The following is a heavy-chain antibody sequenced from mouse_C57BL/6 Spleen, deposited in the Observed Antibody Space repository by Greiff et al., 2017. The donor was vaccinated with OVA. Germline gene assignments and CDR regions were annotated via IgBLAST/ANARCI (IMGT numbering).Heavy chain of an antibody. CDR1: GYTFTDYN. D-gene: IGHD1-1*01. CDR2: INPNNGGT. Sequence: VQLKESGPELVKPGASVKIPCKASGYTFTDYNMDWVKQSHGKSLEWIGDINPNNGGTIYNQKFKGKATLTVDKSSSTAYMELRSLTSEDTAVYYCARDGALYYGSSYRYFDVWGTGTTVTVSS. CDR3: ARDGALYYGSSYRYFDV. V-gene: IGHV1-18*01. J-gene: IGHJ1*03.